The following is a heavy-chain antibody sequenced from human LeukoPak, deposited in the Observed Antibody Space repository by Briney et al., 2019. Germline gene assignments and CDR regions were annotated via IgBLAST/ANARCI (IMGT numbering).Heavy chain of an antibody. CDR1: GYTFTGYY. CDR2: INPNSGGT. Sequence: ASVKVSCKASGYTFTGYYMHWVRQAPGQGLEWMGWINPNSGGTNYAQKFQGRVTMTRDTSISTAYMELSRLRSDDTAVYYCARSGKATVFIREGYYFDYWGQGTLVTVSS. J-gene: IGHJ4*02. D-gene: IGHD4-11*01. V-gene: IGHV1-2*02. CDR3: ARSGKATVFIREGYYFDY.